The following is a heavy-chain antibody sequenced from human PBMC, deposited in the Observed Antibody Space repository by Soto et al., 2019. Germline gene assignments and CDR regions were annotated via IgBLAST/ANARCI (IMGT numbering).Heavy chain of an antibody. CDR2: ISSSSSTI. J-gene: IGHJ4*02. Sequence: PGGSLRLSCAASGFTFSSYSMNWVRQAPGKGLEWVSYISSSSSTIYYADSVKGRFTISRDNAKNSLYLQMNSLRAEDTAVYYCAREDITGTTPPFDYWGQGTLVTVSS. V-gene: IGHV3-48*01. CDR3: AREDITGTTPPFDY. CDR1: GFTFSSYS. D-gene: IGHD1-20*01.